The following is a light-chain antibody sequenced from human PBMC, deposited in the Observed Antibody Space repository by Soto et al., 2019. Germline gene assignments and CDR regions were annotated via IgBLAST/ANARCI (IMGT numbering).Light chain of an antibody. CDR2: DVS. CDR3: DSYTSSSSYA. J-gene: IGLJ1*01. V-gene: IGLV2-14*01. Sequence: QSALTQPASASGSPGQSITISCTGTGSDVGAYRYVSWYQQHPGQAPKLIIYDVSNRPSGVSDRFSGSKSGNTASLTISGLQSEDEADYYCDSYTSSSSYAFGTGTKLTVL. CDR1: GSDVGAYRY.